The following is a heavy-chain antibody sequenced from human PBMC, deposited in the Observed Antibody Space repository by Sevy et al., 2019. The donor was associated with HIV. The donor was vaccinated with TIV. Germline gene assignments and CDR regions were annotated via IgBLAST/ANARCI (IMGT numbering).Heavy chain of an antibody. D-gene: IGHD1-26*01. CDR3: ARGPPDGSYDYFDY. V-gene: IGHV3-21*06. CDR2: VSGSSNYI. J-gene: IGHJ4*02. Sequence: LGGSLRLSCAASGFTFITYNMNWVRQAPGKGLEWVSSVSGSSNYIYYAESLKGRFIISRDNAKNTLYLQINSLRADDTAVYYCARGPPDGSYDYFDYWGQGTLVTVSS. CDR1: GFTFITYN.